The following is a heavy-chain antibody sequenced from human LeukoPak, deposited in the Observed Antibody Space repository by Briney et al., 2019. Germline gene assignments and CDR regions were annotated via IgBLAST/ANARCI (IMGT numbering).Heavy chain of an antibody. CDR1: GFTFSSYE. CDR3: ARDYDSSYYWFDY. CDR2: ISGRGTTT. Sequence: GGSLRLSCAASGFTFSSYEINWVRQAPGKGLEWVSYISGRGTTTYYADSVKGRFTISRDNAKNSLYLQMNSLRAEDTAVYYCARDYDSSYYWFDYWGQGTLVTVSS. J-gene: IGHJ4*02. D-gene: IGHD3-22*01. V-gene: IGHV3-48*03.